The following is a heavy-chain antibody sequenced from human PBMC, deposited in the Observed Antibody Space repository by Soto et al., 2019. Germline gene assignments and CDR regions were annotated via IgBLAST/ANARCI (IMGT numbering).Heavy chain of an antibody. CDR3: PRLTSRISAASPGRSNSMDL. Sequence: PSETLSLTCTLSGDSIPWTSCYWGWIRQPPGKGLEWIGDVYYSGSTYYNPSLKSRLTMSIDTSKGQFSLKMTSVTAADTGVYYCPRLTSRISAASPGRSNSMDLWGPGTLVSVS. V-gene: IGHV4-39*01. J-gene: IGHJ5*02. D-gene: IGHD2-15*01. CDR1: GDSIPWTSCY. CDR2: VYYSGST.